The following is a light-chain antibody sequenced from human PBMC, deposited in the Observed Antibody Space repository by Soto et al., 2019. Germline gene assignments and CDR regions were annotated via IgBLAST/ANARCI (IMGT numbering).Light chain of an antibody. J-gene: IGLJ3*02. CDR3: AAWDDSLSGVV. CDR2: GNN. V-gene: IGLV1-47*01. CDR1: SSNIGTNY. Sequence: QSVLTQPPSASGTPGQTVTISSSGSSSNIGTNYVSWYQQLPGTAPKLLIYGNNQRPSGVPDRFSGSRSGTSASLAISGLRYEDEADYYCAAWDDSLSGVVFGGGTKLTVL.